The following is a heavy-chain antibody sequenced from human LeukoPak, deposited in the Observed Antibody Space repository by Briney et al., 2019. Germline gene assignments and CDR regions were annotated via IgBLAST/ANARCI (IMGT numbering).Heavy chain of an antibody. CDR2: FDPEDGET. CDR1: RSTLTALF. V-gene: IGHV1-24*01. J-gene: IGHJ4*02. D-gene: IGHD3-10*01. CDR3: ATGNYYGSGSYYNGLDY. Sequence: GVSVKLSCKVSRSTLTALFMHWVRQAPGKGLEWMGGFDPEDGETIYAQKFQGRVTMTKDTSTDTAYMELSSLRSEDTAVYYCATGNYYGSGSYYNGLDYWGQGTLVTVSS.